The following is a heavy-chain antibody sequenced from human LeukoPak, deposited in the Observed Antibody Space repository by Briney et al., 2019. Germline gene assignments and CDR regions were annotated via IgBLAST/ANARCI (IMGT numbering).Heavy chain of an antibody. V-gene: IGHV3-30-3*01. D-gene: IGHD2-2*01. CDR2: ISYDGSNK. CDR1: GFTFSSYA. J-gene: IGHJ4*02. Sequence: PGRSLRLSCAASGFTFSSYAMHWVRQAPGKGLEWVAVISYDGSNKYYADSVKGRFTISRDNSKNTLYLQMNSLRAEDTAVYYCARGEDVVVPAAPFDYWGQGTLVTVSS. CDR3: ARGEDVVVPAAPFDY.